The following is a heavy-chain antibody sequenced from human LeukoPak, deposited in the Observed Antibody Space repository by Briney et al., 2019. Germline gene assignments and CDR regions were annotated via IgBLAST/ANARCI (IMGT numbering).Heavy chain of an antibody. CDR3: ARDRVDTAMVYYFDY. V-gene: IGHV3-33*01. CDR2: IWYDGSNK. D-gene: IGHD5-18*01. J-gene: IGHJ4*02. CDR1: GFTFSSYG. Sequence: PGRSLRLSCAASGFTFSSYGMHWVRQAPGKGLEWVAAIWYDGSNKYYADSVKGRFTITRDNSKNTLYLQMNSLRAEDTAVYHCARDRVDTAMVYYFDYWGQGTLVTVSS.